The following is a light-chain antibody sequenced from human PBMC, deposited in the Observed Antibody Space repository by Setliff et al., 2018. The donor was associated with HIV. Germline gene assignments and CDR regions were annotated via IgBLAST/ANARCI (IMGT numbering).Light chain of an antibody. CDR2: DAS. CDR1: SSDVGGYNY. CDR3: SSYTGSTPLYV. J-gene: IGLJ1*01. Sequence: QSALTQPASVSGSPGQSITISCTGTSSDVGGYNYVSWYQQHPGKVPKLMIYDASKRPSGVSNRFSGSKSGNTASLTISGLQAEDEADYYCSSYTGSTPLYVFGTGTKVTVL. V-gene: IGLV2-14*03.